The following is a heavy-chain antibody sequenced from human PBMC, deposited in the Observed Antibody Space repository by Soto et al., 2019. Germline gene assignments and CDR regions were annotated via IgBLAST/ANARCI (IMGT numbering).Heavy chain of an antibody. CDR2: ISHDGTNK. J-gene: IGHJ4*02. CDR3: AKTPWEKYYSSWFDC. CDR1: GFTFNSYG. V-gene: IGHV3-30*18. D-gene: IGHD1-26*01. Sequence: QVQLVESGGGVVQPGRSLRLSCAASGFTFNSYGMHWVRQAPGKGLEWVASISHDGTNKYYVDSVKGRFTISRDNSTSTLYLQMNSLRAGDTAVYYCAKTPWEKYYSSWFDCWGQGTLVTVSS.